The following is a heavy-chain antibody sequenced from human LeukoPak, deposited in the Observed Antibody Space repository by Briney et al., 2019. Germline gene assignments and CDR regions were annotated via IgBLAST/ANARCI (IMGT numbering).Heavy chain of an antibody. CDR1: GFTFTSPA. CDR3: AAEIYKYYYDSSGYSY. V-gene: IGHV1-58*01. Sequence: SVKVSCKASGFTFTSPAVQWVRQARGQRLEWIGWIVVGSGNTNYAQKFQERVTITRDMSTSTAYMELSSLRSEDTAVYYCAAEIYKYYYDSSGYSYWGQGTLVTVSS. CDR2: IVVGSGNT. D-gene: IGHD3-22*01. J-gene: IGHJ4*02.